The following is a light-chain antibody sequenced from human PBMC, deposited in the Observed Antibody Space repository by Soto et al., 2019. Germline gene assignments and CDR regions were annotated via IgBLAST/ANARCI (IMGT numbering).Light chain of an antibody. J-gene: IGKJ5*01. CDR1: QDINTY. CDR2: AAS. Sequence: DIQLTQSPSFLSASVGDRVTITCRASQDINTYLAWYQQKPGKAPKLLIFAASTLQNGVPSRFSGSGSGTEFTVTITSLQPEDFASYYCQQRKSYPFTFGQGTRLEIK. V-gene: IGKV1-9*01. CDR3: QQRKSYPFT.